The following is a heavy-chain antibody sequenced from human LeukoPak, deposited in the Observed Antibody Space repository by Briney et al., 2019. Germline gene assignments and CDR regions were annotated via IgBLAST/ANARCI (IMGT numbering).Heavy chain of an antibody. V-gene: IGHV1-18*01. D-gene: IGHD6-13*01. Sequence: ASVKVSCKASGYTFTSYGISWVRQAPGQGLEWMGWISAYNGNTNYAQKLQGRVTMTTDTSTSTAYMELRSLRSDDTAVYYCARDQAAGMGFFGFDYWGQGTLVTVSS. CDR2: ISAYNGNT. J-gene: IGHJ4*02. CDR1: GYTFTSYG. CDR3: ARDQAAGMGFFGFDY.